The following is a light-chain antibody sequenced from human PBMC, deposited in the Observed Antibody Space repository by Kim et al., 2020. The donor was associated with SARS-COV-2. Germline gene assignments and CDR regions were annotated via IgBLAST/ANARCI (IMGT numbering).Light chain of an antibody. CDR2: VIS. CDR3: QQADDYPIT. CDR1: QGVSRY. Sequence: IQLTQSPSFLSATVGDRVTITCRASQGVSRYFAWYQQKPGKAPRLLINVISTLHNGVPSRFSGSGSGTEFTLTISSLQPEDFATYYCQQADDYPITFGQGTRLEIK. V-gene: IGKV1-9*01. J-gene: IGKJ5*01.